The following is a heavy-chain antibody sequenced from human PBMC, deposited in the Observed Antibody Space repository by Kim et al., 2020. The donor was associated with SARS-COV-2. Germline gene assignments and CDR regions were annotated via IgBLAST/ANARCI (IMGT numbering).Heavy chain of an antibody. CDR3: VKGAGDYYCYGMDV. D-gene: IGHD1-26*01. Sequence: YANSVKSRFTISRDNSKNTLYLQMSSLRAEDTAVYYCVKGAGDYYCYGMDVWGQGTTVTVSS. V-gene: IGHV3-64D*09. J-gene: IGHJ6*02.